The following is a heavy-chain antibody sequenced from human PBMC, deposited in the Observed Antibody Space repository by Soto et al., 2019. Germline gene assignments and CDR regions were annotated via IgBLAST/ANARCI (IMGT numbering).Heavy chain of an antibody. CDR3: ALGVPLNSILFED. Sequence: PSEPLSLTCTVSGGSISIGDYYWSWIRQPPGKGLEWIGYIYYSGSTYYNPSLKSRVTISVDTSKNQFSLKLSSVTAADTAVYYWALGVPLNSILFEDWGQGTVVTV. D-gene: IGHD1-1*01. CDR2: IYYSGST. J-gene: IGHJ4*02. V-gene: IGHV4-30-4*01. CDR1: GGSISIGDYY.